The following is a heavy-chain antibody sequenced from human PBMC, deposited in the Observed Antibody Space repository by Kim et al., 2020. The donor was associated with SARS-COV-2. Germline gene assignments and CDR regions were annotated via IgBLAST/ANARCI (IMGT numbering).Heavy chain of an antibody. Sequence: GGSLRLSCAASGFTFSSYGMHWVRQAPGKGLEWVAVISYDGSNKYYADSVKGRFTISRDNSKNTLYLQMNSLGAEDTAVYYCGGGALLVGPYYDILPTEIDYWGQGTLVTVSS. CDR2: ISYDGSNK. CDR1: GFTFSSYG. D-gene: IGHD3-9*01. CDR3: GGGALLVGPYYDILPTEIDY. J-gene: IGHJ4*02. V-gene: IGHV3-30*03.